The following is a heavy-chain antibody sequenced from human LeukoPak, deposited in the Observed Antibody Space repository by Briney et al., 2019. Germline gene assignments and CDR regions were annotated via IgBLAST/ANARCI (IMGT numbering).Heavy chain of an antibody. J-gene: IGHJ5*02. CDR3: ARGTTVYWFDP. V-gene: IGHV4-31*03. Sequence: SGPTLVNPSQTLSLTCTVSGGSISSAGYYWSWIRQHPGKGLEWIGYIYYSGSTYYNPSLKSRVTISVDTSKNQFSLNLSSVTAADTAVYYCARGTTVYWFDPWGQGTLVTVSS. CDR1: GGSISSAGYY. D-gene: IGHD4-17*01. CDR2: IYYSGST.